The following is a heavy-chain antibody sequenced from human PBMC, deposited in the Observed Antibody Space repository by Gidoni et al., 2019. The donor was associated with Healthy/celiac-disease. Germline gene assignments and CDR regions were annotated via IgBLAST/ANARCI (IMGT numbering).Heavy chain of an antibody. J-gene: IGHJ4*02. CDR2: INHSGST. CDR1: GGSFSGYY. D-gene: IGHD6-13*01. V-gene: IGHV4-34*01. CDR3: ARATPYSSSWYGY. Sequence: QVQLRQWGAGLLKPSETRSLTCAVYGGSFSGYYWSWIRQPPGKGLEWIGEINHSGSTNYTPSLKSRVTISVDTSKNQFSLKLSSVTAADTAVYYCARATPYSSSWYGYWGQGTLVTVSS.